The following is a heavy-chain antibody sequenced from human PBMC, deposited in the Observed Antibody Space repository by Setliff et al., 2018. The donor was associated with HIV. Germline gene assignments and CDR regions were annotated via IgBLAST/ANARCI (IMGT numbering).Heavy chain of an antibody. J-gene: IGHJ3*02. CDR2: INPSGAST. Sequence: ASVKVSCKASGYTFISYYMHWVRQAPGQGLEWMGIINPSGASTSYAQKFQGRVTMTRDTSTSTMYMELSSLRSEETAVYYGARAQAYYGGYDAFDIWGQGTMVTVSS. V-gene: IGHV1-46*01. CDR1: GYTFISYY. CDR3: ARAQAYYGGYDAFDI. D-gene: IGHD3-3*01.